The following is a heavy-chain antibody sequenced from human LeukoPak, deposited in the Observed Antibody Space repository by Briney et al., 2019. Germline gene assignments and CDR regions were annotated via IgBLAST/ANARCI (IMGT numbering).Heavy chain of an antibody. CDR2: IDWDDDK. D-gene: IGHD3-10*01. V-gene: IGHV2-70*11. Sequence: SGPTLVNPTQTLTLTCTFSGFSLSTSGMCVSWILQPPGKALECLARIDWDDDKYYSTSLKTRLTISKDTSKNQVVLTMTNMDPVDTATYYCARIMVRGVYKDVWGQGTTVTVSS. CDR1: GFSLSTSGMC. CDR3: ARIMVRGVYKDV. J-gene: IGHJ6*02.